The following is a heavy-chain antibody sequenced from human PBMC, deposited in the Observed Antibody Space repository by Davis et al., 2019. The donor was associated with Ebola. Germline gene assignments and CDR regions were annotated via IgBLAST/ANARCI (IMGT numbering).Heavy chain of an antibody. CDR3: ARGILWFGELLFQYGMDV. Sequence: ASVKVSCKASGYTFTNFAVHWVRQAPGQRLEWMGWINAGTGNTKYSQKLQDRVTITTDTSASTVYMELSLRFEDTAVYYCARGILWFGELLFQYGMDVWGKGTTVTVSS. D-gene: IGHD3-10*01. CDR1: GYTFTNFA. CDR2: INAGTGNT. J-gene: IGHJ6*04. V-gene: IGHV1-3*01.